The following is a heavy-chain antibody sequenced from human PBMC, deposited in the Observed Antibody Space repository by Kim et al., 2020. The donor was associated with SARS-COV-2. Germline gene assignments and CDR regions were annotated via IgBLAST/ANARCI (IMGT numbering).Heavy chain of an antibody. CDR1: GGSISSSSYY. Sequence: SETLSLTCTVSGGSISSSSYYWGWIRQPPGKGLEWIGSIYYSGSTYYNPSLKSRVTISVDTSKNQFSLKLSSVTAADTAVYYCGLGPTIFGVVERGYFDYWGQGTLVTVSS. CDR3: GLGPTIFGVVERGYFDY. V-gene: IGHV4-39*01. CDR2: IYYSGST. J-gene: IGHJ4*02. D-gene: IGHD3-3*01.